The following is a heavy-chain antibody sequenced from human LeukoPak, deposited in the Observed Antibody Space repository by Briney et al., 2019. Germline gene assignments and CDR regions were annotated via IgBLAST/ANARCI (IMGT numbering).Heavy chain of an antibody. CDR3: ARGRSSGWTYFDY. J-gene: IGHJ4*02. V-gene: IGHV4-59*01. CDR2: MFYSGNT. CDR1: GGSIRNYY. Sequence: PSETLSLTCTVSGGSIRNYYWNWIRQPPGKRLEWIGDMFYSGNTNYSPSLKSRVTISVDTSKNQFSLSLSSVTTADTAVYHCARGRSSGWTYFDYWGQGTLVTVSS. D-gene: IGHD6-19*01.